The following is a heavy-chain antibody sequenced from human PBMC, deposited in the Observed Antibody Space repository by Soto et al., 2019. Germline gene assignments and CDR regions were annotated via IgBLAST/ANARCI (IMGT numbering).Heavy chain of an antibody. CDR2: IHYTGSV. Sequence: QIQLQESGPGVVWPSQTLSLTCTVSGGSLNSEHYHWTWIRQAPGKGLEWFGHIHYTGSVRYNPSLQSRITMSVDTSKNLFSLNLSSVTAADTAVYFCVREEDGAGRDYYRLDVWGQGTMVTVSS. J-gene: IGHJ6*02. D-gene: IGHD4-17*01. CDR3: VREEDGAGRDYYRLDV. CDR1: GGSLNSEHYH. V-gene: IGHV4-30-4*01.